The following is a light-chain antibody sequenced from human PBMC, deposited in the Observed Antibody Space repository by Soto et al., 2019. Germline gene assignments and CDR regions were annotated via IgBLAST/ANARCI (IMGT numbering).Light chain of an antibody. V-gene: IGLV2-14*01. CDR2: EVS. CDR1: SSDVGAYNH. J-gene: IGLJ1*01. Sequence: QSVLTQPASVSGSPGQSITISCTGTSSDVGAYNHVSWYQQHPGKAPQLIIYEVSKRPSGLSNRFSASKSGNTASLTISGLQAEDEADYYCCSYTSSRTLVFGTGTKVNVL. CDR3: CSYTSSRTLV.